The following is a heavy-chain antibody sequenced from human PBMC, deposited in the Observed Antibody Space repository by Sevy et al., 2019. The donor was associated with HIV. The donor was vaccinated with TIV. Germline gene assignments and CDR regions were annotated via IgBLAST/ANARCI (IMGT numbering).Heavy chain of an antibody. CDR2: INPNNGGT. CDR3: ARMGDYSDSSGYYPLKF. CDR1: GYTFTGYY. V-gene: IGHV1-2*02. Sequence: ASVKVSCKASGYTFTGYYVHWVRQAPGQGLEWMGWINPNNGGTYFAKKFQDSVTLTTDTSVNTAYMELRSLTFDDTAIYYCARMGDYSDSSGYYPLKFWGQGTLVTVSS. J-gene: IGHJ4*02. D-gene: IGHD3-22*01.